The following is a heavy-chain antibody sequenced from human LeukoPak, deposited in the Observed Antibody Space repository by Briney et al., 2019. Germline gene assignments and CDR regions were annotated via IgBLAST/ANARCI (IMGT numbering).Heavy chain of an antibody. V-gene: IGHV4-61*02. CDR3: ARHLGYSSSWYHY. D-gene: IGHD6-13*01. Sequence: PSETLSLTCTVSGGSISSGSYYWSWIRQPAGKGLEWIGRIYTSGSTNYNPSLESRVTISVDTSKNQFSLKLSSVTAADTAVYYCARHLGYSSSWYHYWGQGTLVTVSS. J-gene: IGHJ4*02. CDR2: IYTSGST. CDR1: GGSISSGSYY.